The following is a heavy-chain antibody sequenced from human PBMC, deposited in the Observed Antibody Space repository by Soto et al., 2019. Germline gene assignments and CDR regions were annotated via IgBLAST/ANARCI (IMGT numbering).Heavy chain of an antibody. V-gene: IGHV4-34*01. Sequence: SETLSLTCAVYGESFRDYYWSWIRQPPVMGLEWIGEISYSGNTNYNPSLKSRVTISLDTSKNQFSLKLSSVTAADTAVYYCARGGGGNDYVWGSYRPFDFWGQGTLVTVSS. CDR3: ARGGGGNDYVWGSYRPFDF. D-gene: IGHD3-16*02. CDR1: GESFRDYY. J-gene: IGHJ4*02. CDR2: ISYSGNT.